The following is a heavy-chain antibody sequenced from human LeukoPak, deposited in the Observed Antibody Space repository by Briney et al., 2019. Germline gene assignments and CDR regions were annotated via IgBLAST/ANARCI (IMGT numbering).Heavy chain of an antibody. CDR1: GFTFSSYS. CDR2: VSYDGTNK. J-gene: IGHJ3*02. D-gene: IGHD2-15*01. V-gene: IGHV3-30*14. CDR3: AREAASGGDAFDI. Sequence: TGGSLRLSCAASGFTFSSYSLHWVRQAPGKGLDWVAVVSYDGTNKYYADSVKGRFTISRDNSKNTLYLQMNSLRAEDTAVYYCAREAASGGDAFDIWGQGTMVTVSS.